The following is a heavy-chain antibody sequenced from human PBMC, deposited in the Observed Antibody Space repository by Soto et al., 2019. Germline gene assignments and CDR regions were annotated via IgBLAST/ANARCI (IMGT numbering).Heavy chain of an antibody. D-gene: IGHD6-19*01. J-gene: IGHJ4*02. CDR2: INSDGSST. CDR3: ARVSPSGSGSLVFDY. Sequence: GSLRLSCAASGFTFSSYWMHWVRQAPGKGLAWVSRINSDGSSTSYADSVKGRFTISRDNAKNTLYLQMNSLRAEDTAVYYCARVSPSGSGSLVFDYWSQGTLVTVSS. CDR1: GFTFSSYW. V-gene: IGHV3-74*01.